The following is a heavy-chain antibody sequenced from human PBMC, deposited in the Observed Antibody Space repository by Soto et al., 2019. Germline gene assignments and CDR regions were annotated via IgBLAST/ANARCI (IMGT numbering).Heavy chain of an antibody. Sequence: GVSLRVSCAASGFTFSTYAMQWVRQAPGKGLEWLAVISYDGNGNYYADSVKGRFTISRDNAKNTLYLQMNSLRAEDTAVYYCATAEVDYWGPGTLVTVSS. V-gene: IGHV3-30-3*01. CDR1: GFTFSTYA. CDR2: ISYDGNGN. CDR3: ATAEVDY. J-gene: IGHJ4*02.